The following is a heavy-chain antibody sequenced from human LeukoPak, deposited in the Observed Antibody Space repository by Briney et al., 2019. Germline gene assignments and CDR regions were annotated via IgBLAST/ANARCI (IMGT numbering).Heavy chain of an antibody. CDR3: ARRGYQLLEGFDY. D-gene: IGHD2-2*01. V-gene: IGHV1-69*13. J-gene: IGHJ4*02. CDR2: IIPIFGTA. CDR1: GGTFSSYA. Sequence: SVKVSCKASGGTFSSYAISWVRQAPGQGLEWMGGIIPIFGTANYAQKFQGRVTITADESTSTAYMELSSLRSEDTAVYYCARRGYQLLEGFDYWGQRTLVTVSS.